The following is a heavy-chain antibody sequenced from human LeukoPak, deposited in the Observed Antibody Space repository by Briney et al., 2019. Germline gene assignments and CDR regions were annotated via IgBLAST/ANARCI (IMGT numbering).Heavy chain of an antibody. D-gene: IGHD3-22*01. CDR1: GGTFSSYA. V-gene: IGHV1-69*05. CDR2: IIPIFGTA. CDR3: ARDREATYDSSGYYDY. J-gene: IGHJ4*02. Sequence: SVKVSCKASGGTFSSYAISWVRQAPGQGLEWMGGIIPIFGTANYAQKFQGRVTITTDESTSTAYMELSSLRSEDTAVYYCARDREATYDSSGYYDYWGRGTLVTVSS.